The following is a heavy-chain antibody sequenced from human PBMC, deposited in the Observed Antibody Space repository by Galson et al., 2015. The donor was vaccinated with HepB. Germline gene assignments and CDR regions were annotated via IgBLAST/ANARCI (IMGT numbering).Heavy chain of an antibody. D-gene: IGHD4-23*01. J-gene: IGHJ3*02. CDR1: GHTFTSYY. Sequence: SVKVSCKASGHTFTSYYMHWVRQAPGQGLEWMGIINPSGGSTSYAQKFQGRVTMTRDTSTSTVYMELSSLRSEDTAVYYCASDYGGNLGAFDIWGQGTMVTVSS. CDR2: INPSGGST. V-gene: IGHV1-46*01. CDR3: ASDYGGNLGAFDI.